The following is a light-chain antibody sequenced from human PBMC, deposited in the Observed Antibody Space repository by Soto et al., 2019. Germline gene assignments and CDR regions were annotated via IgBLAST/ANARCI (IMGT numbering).Light chain of an antibody. CDR3: EYYGTSIT. J-gene: IGKJ4*01. CDR1: QSISNNH. CDR2: GTS. V-gene: IGKV3-20*01. Sequence: EIVLMQSPGTLSLSPGERVTLSCRASQSISNNHLAWYQQKPGQAPRLLIHGTSNRATGIPDRFSGSGSGTDFTLTFSRLEPEDFAVYYCEYYGTSITFGGGTKVDIK.